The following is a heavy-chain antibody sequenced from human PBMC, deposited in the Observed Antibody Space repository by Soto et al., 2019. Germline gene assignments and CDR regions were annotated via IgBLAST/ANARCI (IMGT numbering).Heavy chain of an antibody. Sequence: ASVKVSCKASGGTFSSYAISWVRQSPGQGLEWMGGIIPIFGTANYAQKFQGRVTITADESTSTAYLDLSRLRSEDTAVYYCARPVEMATISRSYLFYWGQGTLVTVSS. CDR2: IIPIFGTA. D-gene: IGHD5-12*01. J-gene: IGHJ4*02. V-gene: IGHV1-69*13. CDR3: ARPVEMATISRSYLFY. CDR1: GGTFSSYA.